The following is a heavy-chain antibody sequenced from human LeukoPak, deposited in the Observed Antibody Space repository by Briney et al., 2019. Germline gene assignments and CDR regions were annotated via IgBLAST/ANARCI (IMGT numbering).Heavy chain of an antibody. CDR2: IKQDGSEK. J-gene: IGHJ4*02. D-gene: IGHD6-19*01. CDR3: AKETRWLADDY. CDR1: EFTFTTYW. V-gene: IGHV3-7*01. Sequence: GGSLRLSCEASEFTFTTYWMSWVRQAPGKGLEWVANIKQDGSEKYYVDSVKGRFTISRDNAKNSVYLQMNSLRAEDTAVYYCAKETRWLADDYWGQGTLVTVSS.